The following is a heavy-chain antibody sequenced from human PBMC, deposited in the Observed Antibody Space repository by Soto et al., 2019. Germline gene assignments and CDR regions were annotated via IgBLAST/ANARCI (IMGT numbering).Heavy chain of an antibody. CDR2: ISILGDST. CDR3: ARDRAGTRTFPHNTFNM. V-gene: IGHV3-11*01. CDR1: GFSFNVYY. J-gene: IGHJ3*02. D-gene: IGHD6-19*01. Sequence: QEQLAESGGGLVKPGGSLRLSCAASGFSFNVYYMTWIRQAPGSGLESVASISILGDSTYYADSVKGRFTISRDNARNSLHLQMDTLRAEDTAVYYCARDRAGTRTFPHNTFNMWGQGTTVTVAS.